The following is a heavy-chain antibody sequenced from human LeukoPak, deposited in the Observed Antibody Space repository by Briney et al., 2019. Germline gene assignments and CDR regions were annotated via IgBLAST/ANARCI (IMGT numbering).Heavy chain of an antibody. CDR3: AKGFYDRKFEY. J-gene: IGHJ4*02. CDR1: GFTFSSYS. V-gene: IGHV3-21*01. Sequence: GGSLRLSCAASGFTFSSYSMNWVRQAPGKGLEWVSSISSSSSYIYYADSVKGRFTISRDNSKNTLYLQMNSLRAEDTAVYYCAKGFYDRKFEYWGQGTLVTVSS. CDR2: ISSSSSYI. D-gene: IGHD3-22*01.